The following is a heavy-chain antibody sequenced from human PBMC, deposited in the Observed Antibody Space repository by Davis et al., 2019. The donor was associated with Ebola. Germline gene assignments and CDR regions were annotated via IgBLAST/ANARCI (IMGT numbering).Heavy chain of an antibody. CDR2: ISSSGSTI. J-gene: IGHJ6*02. V-gene: IGHV3-11*04. D-gene: IGHD5-24*01. CDR1: GFTFSDYY. CDR3: AKDGSVEGYYYYGMDV. Sequence: GESLKISCAASGFTFSDYYMSWIRQAPGKGLEWVSYISSSGSTIYYADSVKGRFTISRDNAKNSLYLQMNSLRAEDTAVYYCAKDGSVEGYYYYGMDVWGQGTTVTVSS.